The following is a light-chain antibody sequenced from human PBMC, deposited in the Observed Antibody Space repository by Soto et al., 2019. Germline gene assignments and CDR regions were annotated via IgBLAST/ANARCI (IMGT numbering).Light chain of an antibody. CDR3: QQCYSTPPT. CDR1: QSVLFSSNNQNY. CDR2: WTS. Sequence: DIVMTQSPDSLAVSLGERATINCKSSQSVLFSSNNQNYLAWYQQKPGQPPKLLIYWTSTRESGVPDRFSGSGSGTDFTLTISSLQAEDVAGYYCQQCYSTPPTFGQGTKVEIK. V-gene: IGKV4-1*01. J-gene: IGKJ1*01.